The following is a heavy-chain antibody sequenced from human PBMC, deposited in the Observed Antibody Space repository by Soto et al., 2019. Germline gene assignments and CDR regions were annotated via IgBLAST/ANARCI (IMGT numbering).Heavy chain of an antibody. CDR2: INAGNGNT. D-gene: IGHD2-2*01. V-gene: IGHV1-3*01. Sequence: ASVKVSCKASGYTFTSYAMHWVRQAPGQRLEWMGWINAGNGNTKYSQKFQGRVTVTRDTSASTAYMELSSLTSEDTAVYYCARAGDDCSTTTCYVIDYWGQGTLVTVSS. J-gene: IGHJ4*02. CDR1: GYTFTSYA. CDR3: ARAGDDCSTTTCYVIDY.